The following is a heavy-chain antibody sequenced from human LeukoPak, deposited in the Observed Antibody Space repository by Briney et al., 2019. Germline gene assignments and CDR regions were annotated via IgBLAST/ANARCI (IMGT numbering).Heavy chain of an antibody. CDR3: ARDSPSYSSGWYVVGY. Sequence: SETLSLTCTVSGGSISSYYWSWIRQPPGKGLEWIGYIYYSGSTNYNPSLKSRVTISVDTSKYQFSLKLSSVTAADTAVYYCARDSPSYSSGWYVVGYWGQGTLVTVSS. D-gene: IGHD6-19*01. V-gene: IGHV4-59*01. J-gene: IGHJ4*02. CDR2: IYYSGST. CDR1: GGSISSYY.